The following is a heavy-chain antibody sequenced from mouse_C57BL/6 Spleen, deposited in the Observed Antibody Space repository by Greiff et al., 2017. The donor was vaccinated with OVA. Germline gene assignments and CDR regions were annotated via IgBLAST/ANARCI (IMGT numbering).Heavy chain of an antibody. J-gene: IGHJ4*01. CDR2: IYPGDGDP. Sequence: QVQLQQSGPELVKPGASVKISCKASGYAFRSSWMNWVKQRPGKGLEWIGRIYPGDGDPNYNGKFKGKATLTADKSSSTAYMQLSSLTSEDSAVYFCAREIKGLGYAMDYGGQGTSVTVSS. CDR3: AREIKGLGYAMDY. CDR1: GYAFRSSW. D-gene: IGHD3-3*01. V-gene: IGHV1-82*01.